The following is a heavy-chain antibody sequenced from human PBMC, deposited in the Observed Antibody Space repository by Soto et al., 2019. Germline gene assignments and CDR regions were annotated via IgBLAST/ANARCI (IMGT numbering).Heavy chain of an antibody. CDR2: ISGSGGST. CDR3: AKDIRPSDYGSGSFDY. V-gene: IGHV3-23*01. D-gene: IGHD3-10*01. Sequence: GALRISCAASGFTFSSYAMSWVRQAPGKGLEWVSAISGSGGSTYYADSVKGRFTISRDNSKNTLYLQMNSLRAEDTAVYYCAKDIRPSDYGSGSFDYWGQGTLVTVSS. J-gene: IGHJ4*02. CDR1: GFTFSSYA.